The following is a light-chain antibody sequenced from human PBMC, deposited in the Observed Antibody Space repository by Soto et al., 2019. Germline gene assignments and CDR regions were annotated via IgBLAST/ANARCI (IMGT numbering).Light chain of an antibody. J-gene: IGKJ2*01. CDR3: QQTATTPYT. CDR1: QSINTY. CDR2: AAS. Sequence: DTQMTQSPSSLSASVGDRVTITCRASQSINTYLNWYQQKPGEAPNLLIYAASSLQSGVPPRFSGSGSATHFTLTITSLQPEDFATYYCQQTATTPYTFGQGNEL. V-gene: IGKV1-39*01.